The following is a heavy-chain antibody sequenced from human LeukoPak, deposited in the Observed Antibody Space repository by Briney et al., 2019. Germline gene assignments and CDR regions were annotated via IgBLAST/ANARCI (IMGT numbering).Heavy chain of an antibody. Sequence: PGGSFRLSCAASGFTFTNAWMSWVRQAPGKGLEWVGRIKSKTDGGTADYAAPVKGRFTISRDDSKNTLYLQMNSLKTEDTAVYYCTKYYYDSSGYLYYFDYWGQGTLVTVSS. CDR1: GFTFTNAW. J-gene: IGHJ4*02. CDR3: TKYYYDSSGYLYYFDY. V-gene: IGHV3-15*01. D-gene: IGHD3-22*01. CDR2: IKSKTDGGTA.